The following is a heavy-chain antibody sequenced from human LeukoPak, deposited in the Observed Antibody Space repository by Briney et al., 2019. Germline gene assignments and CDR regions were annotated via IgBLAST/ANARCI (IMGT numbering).Heavy chain of an antibody. CDR2: INHSGST. Sequence: SETLSLTCAVYGGSFSGYYWSWIRQPPGKGLEWIGEINHSGSTYYNPSLKSRVTISVDTSKNQFSLKLSSVTAADTAVYYCASLDSSGYYYLFDYWGQGTLVTVSS. D-gene: IGHD3-22*01. V-gene: IGHV4-34*01. J-gene: IGHJ4*02. CDR3: ASLDSSGYYYLFDY. CDR1: GGSFSGYY.